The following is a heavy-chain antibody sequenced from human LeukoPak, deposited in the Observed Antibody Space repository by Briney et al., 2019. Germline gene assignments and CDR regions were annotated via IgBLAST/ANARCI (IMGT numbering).Heavy chain of an antibody. CDR3: AREGRDFGPHKLAGFDS. J-gene: IGHJ4*02. Sequence: ASVKVSCKTSGYTFTDYYMHWVRQAPGQGLEWMGWINPNSGATNYVQEFQGRVTMTRDTSVTTAYMELSGLRSDDTAVYYCAREGRDFGPHKLAGFDSWGQGTLVTVSS. V-gene: IGHV1-2*02. CDR2: INPNSGAT. D-gene: IGHD1-1*01. CDR1: GYTFTDYY.